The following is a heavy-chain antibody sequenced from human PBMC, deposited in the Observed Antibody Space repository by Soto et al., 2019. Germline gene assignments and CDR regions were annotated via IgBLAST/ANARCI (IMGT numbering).Heavy chain of an antibody. V-gene: IGHV3-30*18. Sequence: GGSLRLSCAASGFTFSSYGMHWVRQAPGKGLEWVAVISYDGSNKYYADSVKGRFTISRDNSKNTLYLQMNSLRAEDTAVYYCAKDVEALARVGGTDVWGQGTTVTVSS. D-gene: IGHD6-6*01. CDR3: AKDVEALARVGGTDV. J-gene: IGHJ6*02. CDR1: GFTFSSYG. CDR2: ISYDGSNK.